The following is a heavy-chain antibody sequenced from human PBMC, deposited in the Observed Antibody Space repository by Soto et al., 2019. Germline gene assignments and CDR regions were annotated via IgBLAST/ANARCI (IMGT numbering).Heavy chain of an antibody. Sequence: QVQLVQSGAEVKKPGSSVKVSCKASGGTFSSYTISWVRQAPGQGLEWMGRIITILGIANYAQKFQGRVTITADKSTSTAYMELSSLRSEDTAVYYCASGEVDWYKGGGYWGQGTLVTVSS. CDR3: ASGEVDWYKGGGY. CDR1: GGTFSSYT. J-gene: IGHJ4*02. D-gene: IGHD1-1*01. CDR2: IITILGIA. V-gene: IGHV1-69*02.